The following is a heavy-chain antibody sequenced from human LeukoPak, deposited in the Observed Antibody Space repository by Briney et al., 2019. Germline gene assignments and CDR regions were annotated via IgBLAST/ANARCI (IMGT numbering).Heavy chain of an antibody. Sequence: GGSLRLSCAASGFTFSSYSMNWVRQAPGKGLEWVAVISYDGSNKYYADSVKGRFTISRDNSKNTLYLQMNSLRAEDTAVYYCARDGELELRYPLLFDYWGQGTLVTVSS. V-gene: IGHV3-30*05. CDR2: ISYDGSNK. J-gene: IGHJ4*02. D-gene: IGHD1-7*01. CDR3: ARDGELELRYPLLFDY. CDR1: GFTFSSYS.